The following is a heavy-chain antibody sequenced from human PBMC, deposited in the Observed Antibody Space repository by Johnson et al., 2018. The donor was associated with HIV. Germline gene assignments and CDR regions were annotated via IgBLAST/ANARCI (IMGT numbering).Heavy chain of an antibody. Sequence: VQLVESGGGLVKPGGSLRLSCAASGFSFSDYYMSWIRQAPGKGLEWVSYISSSGSTIYYADSVKGRFSISRDNAKNSLFLQMNSLRPEDTAVYYCARDHGWSRGWLFDAFDIWGQGTMVTVSS. J-gene: IGHJ3*02. CDR2: ISSSGSTI. CDR3: ARDHGWSRGWLFDAFDI. D-gene: IGHD6-19*01. CDR1: GFSFSDYY. V-gene: IGHV3-11*04.